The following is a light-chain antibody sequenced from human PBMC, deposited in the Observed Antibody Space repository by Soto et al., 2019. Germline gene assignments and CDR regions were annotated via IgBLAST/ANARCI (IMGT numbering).Light chain of an antibody. V-gene: IGLV2-14*01. J-gene: IGLJ2*01. CDR1: SSDVGGYNY. CDR2: DVS. CDR3: SSYTSSSTAHVV. Sequence: QSALTQPASVSGSPGQSITISCTGTSSDVGGYNYVSWYQQHPGKAPKLMIYDVSNRPSGVSNDFSASKSGNTASLTIAGLQDEDEADYDCSSYTSSSTAHVVFGGGTKLTVL.